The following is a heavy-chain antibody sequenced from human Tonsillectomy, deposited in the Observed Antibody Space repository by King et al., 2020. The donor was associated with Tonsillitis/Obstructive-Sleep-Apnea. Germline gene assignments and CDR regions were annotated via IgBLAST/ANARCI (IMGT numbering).Heavy chain of an antibody. CDR2: INHGGST. CDR3: ARGDLFTGYYASTDFDY. V-gene: IGHV4-34*01. Sequence: VQLQQWGAGLLKPSETLSLTCAVYGGSFSAYYWSWIRQPPGKGLEWIGEINHGGSTKYNPSLKSRVIISLDSSKNQFSLKLSSVTAADTAVYYCARGDLFTGYYASTDFDYWGQGTLVTVSA. CDR1: GGSFSAYY. D-gene: IGHD3-9*01. J-gene: IGHJ4*02.